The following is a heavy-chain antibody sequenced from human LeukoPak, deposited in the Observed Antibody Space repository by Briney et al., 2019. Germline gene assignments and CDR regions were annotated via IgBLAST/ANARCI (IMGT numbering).Heavy chain of an antibody. V-gene: IGHV3-23*01. D-gene: IGHD2-15*01. Sequence: GGSLRLSCAASGFIFSNYAMSWVRQAPGKGLEWVSVISGSGGSTYYADSVKGRFTISRDNSRNTLYLQMNSLRAEDTAVYYCAKVAVYCSGGSCYRGPRDYYYYMDVWGKGTTVTISS. CDR3: AKVAVYCSGGSCYRGPRDYYYYMDV. CDR2: ISGSGGST. J-gene: IGHJ6*03. CDR1: GFIFSNYA.